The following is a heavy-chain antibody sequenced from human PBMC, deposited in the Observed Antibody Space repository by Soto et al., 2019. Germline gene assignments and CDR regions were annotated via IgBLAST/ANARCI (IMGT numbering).Heavy chain of an antibody. Sequence: PVGSLRLSCAASGFTFSDYYMSWIRQAPGKGLEWVSYISSSSSYTNYADPVKGRFTISRDNAKNSLYLQMNSLRAEDTAVYYCARDYSGSYTDAFDIWGQGTMVTVSS. D-gene: IGHD1-26*01. V-gene: IGHV3-11*06. CDR2: ISSSSSYT. CDR1: GFTFSDYY. CDR3: ARDYSGSYTDAFDI. J-gene: IGHJ3*02.